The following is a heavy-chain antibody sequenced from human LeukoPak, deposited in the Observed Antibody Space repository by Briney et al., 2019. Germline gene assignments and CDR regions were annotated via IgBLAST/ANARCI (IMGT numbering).Heavy chain of an antibody. CDR3: AKEFPLNYYDSSGYLH. J-gene: IGHJ4*02. CDR2: ISGSGGST. CDR1: GFTFSSYA. V-gene: IGHV3-23*01. D-gene: IGHD3-22*01. Sequence: GGSLRLSCAASGFTFSSYAMSWVRQAPGKGLEWVSAISGSGGSTYYADSVKGRFTISRDNSKNTLYLQMNSLRVEDTAVYYCAKEFPLNYYDSSGYLHWGQGTLVTVSS.